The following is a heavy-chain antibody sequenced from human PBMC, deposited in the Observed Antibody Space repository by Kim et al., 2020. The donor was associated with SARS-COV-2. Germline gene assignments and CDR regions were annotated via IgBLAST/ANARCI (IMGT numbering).Heavy chain of an antibody. CDR3: ARDWRPYCLGN. CDR2: IKEEGSEK. V-gene: IGHV3-7*01. Sequence: GGSLRLSCAGSGFTFSSSWMNWVRQVPGKGLELVASIKEEGSEKYYVDSLKGRFTISRDNAKNSLYLQMDSLRAEDTAVYYCARDWRPYCLGNWGQGALVAVS. CDR1: GFTFSSSW. D-gene: IGHD2-15*01. J-gene: IGHJ4*02.